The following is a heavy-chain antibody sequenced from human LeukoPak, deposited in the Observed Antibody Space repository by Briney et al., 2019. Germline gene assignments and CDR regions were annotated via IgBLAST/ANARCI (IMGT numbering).Heavy chain of an antibody. CDR2: INPSGGST. Sequence: ASVKVSCKAYGYTFTSYYMHWVRQAPGQGLERMGIINPSGGSTTYAQKFQGRVTMTRDTSTSTVYMELYSLRSEDTAAYYCAKGARELWIGESGNWFDPWGQGTLVTVSS. CDR1: GYTFTSYY. D-gene: IGHD3-10*01. V-gene: IGHV1-46*01. J-gene: IGHJ5*02. CDR3: AKGARELWIGESGNWFDP.